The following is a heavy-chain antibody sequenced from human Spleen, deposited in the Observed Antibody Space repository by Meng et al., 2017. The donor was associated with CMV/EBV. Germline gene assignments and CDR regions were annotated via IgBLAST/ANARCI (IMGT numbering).Heavy chain of an antibody. CDR3: ARPLSEVPPYAFDI. CDR1: GYILTNYW. Sequence: GESLKISCKGSGYILTNYWIGWVRQMPGKGLEWMGIIYPGDPDARYRPSFEGQVTISADKSINTAYLQWSSLKASDTAMYYCARPLSEVPPYAFDIWGQGTMVTVSS. J-gene: IGHJ3*02. CDR2: IYPGDPDA. D-gene: IGHD3-3*01. V-gene: IGHV5-51*01.